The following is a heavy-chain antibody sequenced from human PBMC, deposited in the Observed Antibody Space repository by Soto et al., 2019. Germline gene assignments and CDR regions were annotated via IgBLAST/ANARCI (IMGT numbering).Heavy chain of an antibody. J-gene: IGHJ4*02. V-gene: IGHV3-23*01. D-gene: IGHD3-3*01. CDR2: ISGNSGTT. CDR1: GFNFSNYA. CDR3: AQGRAITVFGVITPFDS. Sequence: EVQLLESGGDFKQPGGSLRLSCEGSGFNFSNYALNWVRQAPGKRLEWVSVISGNSGTTYYAASVKGRFTISRDNSKTALYLQMNSLRADATAVYYCAQGRAITVFGVITPFDSWGQGTLVTVSS.